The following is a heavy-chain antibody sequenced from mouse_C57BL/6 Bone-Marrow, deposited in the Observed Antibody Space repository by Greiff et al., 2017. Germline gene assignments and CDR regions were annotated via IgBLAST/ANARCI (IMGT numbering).Heavy chain of an antibody. CDR3: ARGGTTVVEGYY. Sequence: VQLKQPGAELVMPGASVKLSCKASGYTFTSYWMHWVKQRPGQGLEWIGEIDPSDSYTNYNQKFKGKSTLTVDKSSSTAYMQLSSLTSEDSAVYYCARGGTTVVEGYYWGQGTTLTVAS. V-gene: IGHV1-69*01. J-gene: IGHJ2*01. D-gene: IGHD1-1*01. CDR2: IDPSDSYT. CDR1: GYTFTSYW.